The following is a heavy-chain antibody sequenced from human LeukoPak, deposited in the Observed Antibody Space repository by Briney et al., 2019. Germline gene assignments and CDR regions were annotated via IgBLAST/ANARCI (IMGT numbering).Heavy chain of an antibody. Sequence: SETLSLTCTVSGGSVSSGTYYWSWIRQPPGKGLEWIGYIYYSGSTYYNASLKSRVTISVDTSKNHFSLKLSSVTAADTAVYFCARGYSGYEFFDYWGQGTLVTVSS. J-gene: IGHJ4*02. CDR1: GGSVSSGTYY. D-gene: IGHD5-12*01. CDR2: IYYSGST. V-gene: IGHV4-61*03. CDR3: ARGYSGYEFFDY.